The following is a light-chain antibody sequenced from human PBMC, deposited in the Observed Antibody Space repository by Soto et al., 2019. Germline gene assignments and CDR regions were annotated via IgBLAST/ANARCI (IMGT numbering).Light chain of an antibody. CDR3: SSYAVNKKLL. J-gene: IGLJ2*01. CDR1: NSDIGAFTY. Sequence: QSALSQPPSASGSPGQSVTISCTGTNSDIGAFTYVSWYQQHPGRAPRLIIYDVTKRPSGVPDRFSGSKSGNTASLTVSGLHVDDEADYFCSSYAVNKKLLFGGGTKLPVL. CDR2: DVT. V-gene: IGLV2-8*01.